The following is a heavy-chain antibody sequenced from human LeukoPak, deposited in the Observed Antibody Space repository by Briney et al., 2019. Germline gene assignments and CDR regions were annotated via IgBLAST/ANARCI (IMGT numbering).Heavy chain of an antibody. CDR3: AKDYGAVAGPFDY. V-gene: IGHV3-30*02. J-gene: IGHJ4*02. D-gene: IGHD6-19*01. Sequence: PGGSLRLSCAASGFTFSSYGMHWVRQAPGKGLEWVAFIRYDGSNKYYADSVKGRSTISRDNAKNSLYLQMNSLRAEDTALYYCAKDYGAVAGPFDYWGQGTLVTVSS. CDR1: GFTFSSYG. CDR2: IRYDGSNK.